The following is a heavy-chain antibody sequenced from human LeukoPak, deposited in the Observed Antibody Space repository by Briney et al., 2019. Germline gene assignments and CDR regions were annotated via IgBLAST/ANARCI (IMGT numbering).Heavy chain of an antibody. CDR1: GYTFTSYY. V-gene: IGHV1-46*01. J-gene: IGHJ4*02. Sequence: ASVKVSCKASGYTFTSYYMHWVRQAPGQGLEWMGIINPSGGSTSYAQEFQGRVTMTRDTSTSTVYMELSSLRSEDTAVYYCARDVVRSGSYNAHFDYWGQGTLITVSS. CDR3: ARDVVRSGSYNAHFDY. CDR2: INPSGGST. D-gene: IGHD1-26*01.